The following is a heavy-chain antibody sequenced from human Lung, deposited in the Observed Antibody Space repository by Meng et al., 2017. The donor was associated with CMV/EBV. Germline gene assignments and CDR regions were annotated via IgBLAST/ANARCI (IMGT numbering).Heavy chain of an antibody. V-gene: IGHV3-21*01. Sequence: GEXXKISCATSGFTFSTYTMHWVRQAPGKGLEWVSSISSSRSYINYADSVKGRFTISRDNAKNSLYLQMNKMRAGDTAVYYCARGPNDSRGYPSPNYYYYGLDVWGQGXTVTVSS. CDR1: GFTFSTYT. CDR3: ARGPNDSRGYPSPNYYYYGLDV. CDR2: ISSSRSYI. D-gene: IGHD3-22*01. J-gene: IGHJ6*02.